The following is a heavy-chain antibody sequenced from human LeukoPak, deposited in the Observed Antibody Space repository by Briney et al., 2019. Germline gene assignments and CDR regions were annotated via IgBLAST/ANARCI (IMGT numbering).Heavy chain of an antibody. V-gene: IGHV1-8*01. CDR3: ARRPTRKTYNWFDP. CDR2: MNPNSGNT. Sequence: ASVKVSCKASGYTFTSYDINWVRQATGQGLEWMGWMNPNSGNTGYAQKFQGRVTMTRNTSISTAYMELSSLGSEDTAVYYCARRPTRKTYNWFDPWGQGTLVTVSS. CDR1: GYTFTSYD. J-gene: IGHJ5*02. D-gene: IGHD1-14*01.